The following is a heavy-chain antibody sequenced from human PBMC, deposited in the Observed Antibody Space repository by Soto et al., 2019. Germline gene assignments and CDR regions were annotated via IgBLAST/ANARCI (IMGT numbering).Heavy chain of an antibody. J-gene: IGHJ4*02. CDR3: ARGGAMGVDY. CDR1: GFTFNTHW. V-gene: IGHV3-74*01. Sequence: EVQLVESGGGVVQPGRSLRISCTASGFTFNTHWMHWVREAPGKGLVWVSRIYFDGITTNYADSVKGRLTVSRDNAKNTVYLHVNTLRDEDTAVYYCARGGAMGVDYWGQGTLVTVSS. D-gene: IGHD1-26*01. CDR2: IYFDGITT.